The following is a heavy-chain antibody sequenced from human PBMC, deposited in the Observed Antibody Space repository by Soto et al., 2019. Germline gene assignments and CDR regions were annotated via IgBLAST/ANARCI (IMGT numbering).Heavy chain of an antibody. CDR2: LYPDGRA. Sequence: HPGGSLRLSCAASGFTVSSNSLTWVRQAPGKGLKWVSVLYPDGRAYFADSVKGRFTISTDNSKNSVYLQMNTLRAEDTAVYYCATGIGRDYNDDRPYFHLDSWGQGTLVTVSS. D-gene: IGHD4-4*01. CDR3: ATGIGRDYNDDRPYFHLDS. CDR1: GFTVSSNS. V-gene: IGHV3-53*01. J-gene: IGHJ4*02.